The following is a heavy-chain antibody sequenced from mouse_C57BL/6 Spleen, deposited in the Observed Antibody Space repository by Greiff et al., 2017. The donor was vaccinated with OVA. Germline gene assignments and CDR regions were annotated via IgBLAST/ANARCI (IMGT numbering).Heavy chain of an antibody. J-gene: IGHJ2*01. Sequence: VQLQQSGPELVKPGASVKISCKASGYTFTDYYMHWVKQSHGQSLEWIGDINPNNGGTSYNQKFKGKATLTVDKSSSTAYMELLSLTSEDSAVDYCARAGPYYYGDYWGQGTTLTVSA. V-gene: IGHV1-26*01. CDR1: GYTFTDYY. CDR3: ARAGPYYYGDY. CDR2: INPNNGGT.